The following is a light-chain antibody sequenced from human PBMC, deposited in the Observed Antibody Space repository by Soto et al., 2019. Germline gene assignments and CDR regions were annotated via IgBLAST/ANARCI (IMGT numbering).Light chain of an antibody. CDR1: QTISNW. CDR3: QQYNSFST. V-gene: IGKV1-5*03. Sequence: QMTQSPYTLSASVGDRVTITCRATQTISNWLAWYQQKPGKAPKLLIYKTSTLETGVPSRFSGSGSGTEFTLTITSLQPDDFAIYYCQQYNSFSTFGQGTKVDIK. CDR2: KTS. J-gene: IGKJ1*01.